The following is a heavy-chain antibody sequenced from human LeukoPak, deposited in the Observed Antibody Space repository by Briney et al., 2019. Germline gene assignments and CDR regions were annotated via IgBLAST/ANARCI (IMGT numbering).Heavy chain of an antibody. V-gene: IGHV4-39*01. Sequence: SETLSLTCTVSGGSISSSSYYWGWIRQPPGKGLEWIGSIYYSGSTYYNPSLKSRVTISVEKSKNQSSLKLSSATAADTAVYYCARYSSSWYSNYWGQGTLVTVSS. CDR2: IYYSGST. J-gene: IGHJ4*02. CDR1: GGSISSSSYY. D-gene: IGHD6-13*01. CDR3: ARYSSSWYSNY.